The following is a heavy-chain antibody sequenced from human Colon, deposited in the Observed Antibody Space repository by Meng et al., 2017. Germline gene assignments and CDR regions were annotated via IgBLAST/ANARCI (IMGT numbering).Heavy chain of an antibody. J-gene: IGHJ4*02. Sequence: ALQREPGPVLGRRSGPLSLTSPVSGGSLTNCKWWGWVRQPPGKGLEWIGEIFHAGNTNYNPSLKSRVTMSLDKSKNQFSLTLTSVTAADTAVYYCARDFHSTMTVFDSWGQGTLVTVSS. V-gene: IGHV4-4*02. CDR3: ARDFHSTMTVFDS. CDR1: GGSLTNCKW. D-gene: IGHD3-22*01. CDR2: IFHAGNT.